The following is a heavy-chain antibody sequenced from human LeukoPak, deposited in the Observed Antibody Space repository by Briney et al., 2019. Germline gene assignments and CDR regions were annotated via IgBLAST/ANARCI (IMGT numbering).Heavy chain of an antibody. CDR1: GVSVNSVSSY. Sequence: SETLSLTCTVSGVSVNSVSSYWSWLRQPPGKGLEWIGYVYYSGSINYNPSLKSRVTMSLNTSKNQFSLKLSSLTAADTAVYYCVRRTGYCTATNCYASFDYWGQGTLVTVSS. CDR2: VYYSGSI. CDR3: VRRTGYCTATNCYASFDY. D-gene: IGHD2-2*03. V-gene: IGHV4-61*01. J-gene: IGHJ4*02.